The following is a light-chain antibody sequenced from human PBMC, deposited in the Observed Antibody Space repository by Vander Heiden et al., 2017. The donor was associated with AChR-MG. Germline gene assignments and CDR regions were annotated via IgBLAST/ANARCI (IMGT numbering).Light chain of an antibody. V-gene: IGLV2-14*01. CDR2: YVS. J-gene: IGLJ2*01. CDR1: SRDVGGYNY. CDR3: SSYTSSSTLVV. Sequence: QSALTQPASVSGSPGQSITIHCTGTSRDVGGYNYVSWYQQHPGKAPKLMIYYVSKRPSGVSNRFSGSKSGNTASLTISGLQAEDEADYYCSSYTSSSTLVVFGGGTKLTVL.